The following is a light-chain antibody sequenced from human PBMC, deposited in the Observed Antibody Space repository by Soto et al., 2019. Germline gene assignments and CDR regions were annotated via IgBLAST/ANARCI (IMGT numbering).Light chain of an antibody. V-gene: IGKV1-5*01. CDR3: QQYNSYSWP. Sequence: QMTLSPAAVSSSVGDRVTITCRASQSISSWLAWYQQKPGKAPKLLIYDASSLESGVPSRFSGSGSGTEFTLTISSLQPDDFTTYYCQQYNSYSWPFGQGTKVDIK. CDR2: DAS. J-gene: IGKJ1*01. CDR1: QSISSW.